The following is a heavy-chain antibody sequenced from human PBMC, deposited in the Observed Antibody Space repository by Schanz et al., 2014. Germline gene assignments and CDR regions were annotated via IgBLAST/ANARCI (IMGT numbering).Heavy chain of an antibody. J-gene: IGHJ4*02. D-gene: IGHD2-8*02. CDR2: ISGRSGTT. CDR3: AKDTGYCHGGACYCFEY. Sequence: EVQLLESGGGLVQPGGSLRLSCAASGFTFSNYAMSWVRQAPGKGLEWVSTISGRSGTTNYADSVKGRFSISRDNSKNTLYLQMDSLRPEDTAVYFCAKDTGYCHGGACYCFEYWGLGILVTVSS. V-gene: IGHV3-23*01. CDR1: GFTFSNYA.